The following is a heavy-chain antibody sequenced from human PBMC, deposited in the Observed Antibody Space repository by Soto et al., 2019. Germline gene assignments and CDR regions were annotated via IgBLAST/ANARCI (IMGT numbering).Heavy chain of an antibody. CDR3: ARGIVASIFGGFDP. V-gene: IGHV4-31*03. J-gene: IGHJ5*02. CDR2: IDYSGSA. CDR1: GASINSGNYN. Sequence: VQLQESGPGLVKPSQTLSLICTVSGASINSGNYNWTWIRQHTGRGLEWIGCIDYSGSAYYNPSLTSRVAISVDTSKDQFSLNLTSVTAADTAVYYCARGIVASIFGGFDPWGQGTLVTVSS. D-gene: IGHD5-12*01.